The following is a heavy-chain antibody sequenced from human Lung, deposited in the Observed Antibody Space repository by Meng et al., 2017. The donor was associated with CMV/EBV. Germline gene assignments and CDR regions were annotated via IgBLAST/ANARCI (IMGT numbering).Heavy chain of an antibody. CDR3: ARADYLLVHYYYYGMDV. CDR1: GYTFTSYG. J-gene: IGHJ6*02. D-gene: IGHD4/OR15-4a*01. Sequence: ASVKVSCKASGYTFTSYGISWVRQAPGQGLEWMGWNSAYNGNTNYAQKFQGRATMTTDASTSTAYMELRSLRSDDTAMYFCARADYLLVHYYYYGMDVWGQGTTVTVSS. CDR2: NSAYNGNT. V-gene: IGHV1-18*01.